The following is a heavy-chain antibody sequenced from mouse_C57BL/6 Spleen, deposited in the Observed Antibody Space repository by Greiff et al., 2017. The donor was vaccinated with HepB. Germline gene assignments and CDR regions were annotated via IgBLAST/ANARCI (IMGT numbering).Heavy chain of an antibody. V-gene: IGHV1-78*01. CDR3: ARENYSTSWFAY. CDR2: IYPRDGST. D-gene: IGHD2-5*01. CDR1: GYTFTDHT. J-gene: IGHJ3*01. Sequence: QVQLQQSDAELVKPGASVKISCKVSGYTFTDHTIHWMKQRPEQGLEWIGYIYPRDGSTKYNEKFKGKATLTADKSSSTAYMQLNCLASEDAAVYFCARENYSTSWFAYWGQGTLVTVSA.